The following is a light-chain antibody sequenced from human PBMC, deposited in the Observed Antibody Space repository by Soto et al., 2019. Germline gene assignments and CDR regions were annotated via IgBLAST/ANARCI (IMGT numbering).Light chain of an antibody. Sequence: EIVMTQSPVTLSVSPGERATLSCMASVSVGSNVAWYQQNPGQPPRLLIDAASMRETGVPPRISGSGSGTEFTLTISILQSEDFAIYFCQKFNKWPWTFGQGTKVDIK. CDR1: VSVGSN. V-gene: IGKV3D-15*03. CDR2: AAS. CDR3: QKFNKWPWT. J-gene: IGKJ1*01.